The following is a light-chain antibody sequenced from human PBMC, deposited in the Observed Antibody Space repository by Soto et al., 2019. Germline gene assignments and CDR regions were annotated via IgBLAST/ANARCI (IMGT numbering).Light chain of an antibody. Sequence: DIQMTQSPSTLSGSVGDRVTITCRASQTISNWLAWYQQKPGKAPKHLIYKASTLKSGVPSRFSGSGSGTEFTLTISSLQPDDFATYYCQQYNSYSEAFGQGTKVDIK. CDR3: QQYNSYSEA. V-gene: IGKV1-5*03. J-gene: IGKJ1*01. CDR2: KAS. CDR1: QTISNW.